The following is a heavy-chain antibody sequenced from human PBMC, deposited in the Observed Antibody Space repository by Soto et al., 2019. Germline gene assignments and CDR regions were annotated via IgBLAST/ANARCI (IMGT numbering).Heavy chain of an antibody. CDR1: GYTFTSYY. D-gene: IGHD7-27*01. V-gene: IGHV1-46*01. J-gene: IGHJ6*02. Sequence: ASVKVSCKASGYTFTSYYMHWVRQAPGQGLEWMGIINPSGGSTSYAQKFQGRVTMTRDTSTSTVYMELSSLRSEDTAVYYCARAVSNARYYYYRMDVWGQGTTVTGSS. CDR3: ARAVSNARYYYYRMDV. CDR2: INPSGGST.